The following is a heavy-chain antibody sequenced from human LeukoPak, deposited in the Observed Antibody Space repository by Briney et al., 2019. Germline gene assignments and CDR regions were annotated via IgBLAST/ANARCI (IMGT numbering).Heavy chain of an antibody. CDR2: IIPIFGTA. J-gene: IGHJ3*02. V-gene: IGHV1-69*06. CDR1: GGTFSSYA. Sequence: SVKVSCKASGGTFSSYAISWVRQAPGQGLEWMGRIIPIFGTANYAQKLQGRVTITADKSTSTAYMELSSLRSEDTAVYYCASRGDWAFDTWGQGTMVTVSS. D-gene: IGHD2-21*02. CDR3: ASRGDWAFDT.